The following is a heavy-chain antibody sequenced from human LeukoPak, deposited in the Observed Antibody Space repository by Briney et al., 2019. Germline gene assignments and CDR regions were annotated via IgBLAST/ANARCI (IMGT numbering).Heavy chain of an antibody. D-gene: IGHD6-19*01. J-gene: IGHJ4*02. V-gene: IGHV4-39*01. CDR1: GGSISSSSYY. CDR3: ARGGQWLVQENYFAY. CDR2: IYYSGST. Sequence: SETLSLTCTVSGGSISSSSYYWGWIRQPPGKGLEWIGSIYYSGSTYYNPSLKSRVTISVDTSKNQFSLKLSSVTAADTAVYYCARGGQWLVQENYFAYWGQGTLVTVSS.